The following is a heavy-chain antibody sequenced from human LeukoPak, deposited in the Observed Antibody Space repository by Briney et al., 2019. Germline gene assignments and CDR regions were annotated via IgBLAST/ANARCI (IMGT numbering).Heavy chain of an antibody. D-gene: IGHD2-15*01. CDR1: GYTLTSYG. CDR2: ISAYNGNT. J-gene: IGHJ6*03. CDR3: ARLDIVVVVAATDYYYYMDV. Sequence: ASVKVSCKASGYTLTSYGISWVRQAPGQGLEWMGWISAYNGNTNYAQKLQGRVTMTTDTSTSTAYMELRSLRSDDTAVYYCARLDIVVVVAATDYYYYMDVWGKGTTVTVSS. V-gene: IGHV1-18*01.